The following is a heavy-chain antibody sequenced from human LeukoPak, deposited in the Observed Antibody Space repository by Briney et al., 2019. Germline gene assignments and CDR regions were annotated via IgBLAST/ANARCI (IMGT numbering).Heavy chain of an antibody. V-gene: IGHV3-30*18. Sequence: GRSLRLSCAASGFTFSSYVMHWVRQAPGKGLEWVAVISYDGSNKYYADSVKGRFTISRDNSKNTLYVQMNRLRVEDTAVYYCAKDPGYTYGYSFDYWGQGTLVTVSS. CDR2: ISYDGSNK. J-gene: IGHJ4*02. D-gene: IGHD5-18*01. CDR1: GFTFSSYV. CDR3: AKDPGYTYGYSFDY.